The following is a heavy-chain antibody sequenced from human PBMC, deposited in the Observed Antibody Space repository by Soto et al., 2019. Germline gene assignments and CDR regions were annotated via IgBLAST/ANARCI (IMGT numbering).Heavy chain of an antibody. CDR1: GFPFSIYS. J-gene: IGHJ4*02. Sequence: GGALRLSCASSGFPFSIYSMHLGPPAPGKGLEWVAVISYDGSNKYYADSVKGRFTISRDNSKNTRYLQMNSLRTEDTAVYYCARARLDTPALDYWGQGTLVTVSS. V-gene: IGHV3-30-3*01. CDR2: ISYDGSNK. D-gene: IGHD2-2*01. CDR3: ARARLDTPALDY.